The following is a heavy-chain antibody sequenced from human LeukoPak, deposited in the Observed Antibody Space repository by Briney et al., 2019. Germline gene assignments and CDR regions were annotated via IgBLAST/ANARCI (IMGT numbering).Heavy chain of an antibody. CDR2: IYYSGST. CDR1: GGSISSYY. J-gene: IGHJ4*02. D-gene: IGHD5-12*01. Sequence: SETLSLTCTVSGGSISSYYWSWVRQPPGKGLEWIGYIYYSGSTNYNPSLKSRVTISVDTSKNQFSLKLSSVTAADTAVYYCARRRYSGYGQLSVNRHFDYWGQGTLVTVSS. V-gene: IGHV4-59*12. CDR3: ARRRYSGYGQLSVNRHFDY.